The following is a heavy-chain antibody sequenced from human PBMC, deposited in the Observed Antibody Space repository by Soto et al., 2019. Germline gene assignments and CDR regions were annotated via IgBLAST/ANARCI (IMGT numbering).Heavy chain of an antibody. D-gene: IGHD3-3*01. CDR1: GGTFSSYA. V-gene: IGHV1-69*13. CDR2: IIPIFGTA. J-gene: IGHJ6*02. Sequence: SVQVSCKASGGTFSSYAISWVRQAPGQGLEWMGGIIPIFGTANYAQKFQGRVTITADESTSTAYMELSSLRSEDTAVYYCARERGAEWSQSYGMDVWGQGTTVTVSS. CDR3: ARERGAEWSQSYGMDV.